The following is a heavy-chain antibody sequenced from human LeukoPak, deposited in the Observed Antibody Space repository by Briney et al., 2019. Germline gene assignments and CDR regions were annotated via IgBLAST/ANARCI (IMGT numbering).Heavy chain of an antibody. J-gene: IGHJ4*02. Sequence: GSLRLSCAASGFTLSSYAMSWVRQAPGKGLEWVSSVSSSGRNTYYADSVKGRFTISRGNSENTVYLQMSSLRAEDTAVYYCAKRDRPCSGDCSAPYYFDYWGPGTLVTVSS. CDR3: AKRDRPCSGDCSAPYYFDY. CDR1: GFTLSSYA. V-gene: IGHV3-23*01. D-gene: IGHD2-21*02. CDR2: VSSSGRNT.